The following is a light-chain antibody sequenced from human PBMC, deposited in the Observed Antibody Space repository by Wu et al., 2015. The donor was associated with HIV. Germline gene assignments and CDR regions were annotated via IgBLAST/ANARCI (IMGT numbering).Light chain of an antibody. V-gene: IGKV1-33*01. Sequence: DIQTTQSPSSLSASVGDRVTISCQASQDISNHLNWYQQKPGKAPKLLIYDASSLEAGVPSGLSGSGSGTNFTFTIRSLQPEDIATYYCQQYENLPITFGGGTKVEIK. J-gene: IGKJ4*01. CDR2: DAS. CDR3: QQYENLPIT. CDR1: QDISNH.